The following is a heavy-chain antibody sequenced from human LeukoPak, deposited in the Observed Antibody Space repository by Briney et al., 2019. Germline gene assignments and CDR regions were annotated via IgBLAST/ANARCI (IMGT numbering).Heavy chain of an antibody. CDR1: AFTFSSYG. D-gene: IGHD3-10*01. J-gene: IGHJ4*02. CDR2: ISDDGNNK. Sequence: GGSLRLSCAASAFTFSSYGMHWVRQAPGKGLEWVAVISDDGNNKFYVDSVKGRFTISRDNPKNTLYLQMDSLRAEDTAVYYCARALYYYGSGYFDYWGQGTLVTVSS. CDR3: ARALYYYGSGYFDY. V-gene: IGHV3-30*03.